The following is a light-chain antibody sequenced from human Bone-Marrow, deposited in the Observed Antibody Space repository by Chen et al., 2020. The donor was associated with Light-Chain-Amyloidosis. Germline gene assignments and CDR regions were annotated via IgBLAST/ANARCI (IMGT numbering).Light chain of an antibody. CDR2: KSN. CDR3: ATWDDSLSGWV. V-gene: IGLV1-47*01. Sequence: QSVLTQPPSASGTPGQRVTISCSGSSSNIGSNYVNWYQQLPGTAPKLLLYKSNERPSGVPERVSGSKSGSSASLAISGLRSEDEADYYCATWDDSLSGWVFGGGTKLTVL. J-gene: IGLJ3*02. CDR1: SSNIGSNY.